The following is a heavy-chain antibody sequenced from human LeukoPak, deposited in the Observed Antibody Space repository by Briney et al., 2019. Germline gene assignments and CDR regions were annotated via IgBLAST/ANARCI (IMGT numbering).Heavy chain of an antibody. CDR3: ARDSTVTLFDY. Sequence: VASVTVSFKASGYTFTVYYMHWVRQAPGQGLEWMGWINPNSGGTNYAQKFQGRVTMTRDTSISTAYMELSRLRSDDTAVYYCARDSTVTLFDYWGQGTLVTVSS. V-gene: IGHV1-2*02. CDR1: GYTFTVYY. J-gene: IGHJ4*02. CDR2: INPNSGGT. D-gene: IGHD4-17*01.